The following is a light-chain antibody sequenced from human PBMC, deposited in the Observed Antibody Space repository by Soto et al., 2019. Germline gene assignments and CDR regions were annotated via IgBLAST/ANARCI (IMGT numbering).Light chain of an antibody. V-gene: IGKV3-20*01. J-gene: IGKJ1*01. CDR3: QQYVTSPE. Sequence: EIVLTQSPGTLSLSPGDRATLSCRASQSFSHNYLAWYQQKPGQPPRLLIYGASSSATGIPVRFSGSGSGTDFTLTISRLEPEDCAVYYCQQYVTSPEFGQGTKVDIK. CDR1: QSFSHNY. CDR2: GAS.